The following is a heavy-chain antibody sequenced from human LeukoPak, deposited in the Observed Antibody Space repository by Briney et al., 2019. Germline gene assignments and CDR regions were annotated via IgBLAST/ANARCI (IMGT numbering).Heavy chain of an antibody. CDR2: ISSSTGYI. D-gene: IGHD6-19*01. J-gene: IGHJ4*02. Sequence: GGSLRLSCAASGFTFSSYSMNWVRRAPGKGLEWVSSISSSTGYIYYADSVKGRFTISRDNAKNSLYLQVNILRVEDTAVYYCARNKQWLEFDYWGQGTLVTVSS. V-gene: IGHV3-21*01. CDR3: ARNKQWLEFDY. CDR1: GFTFSSYS.